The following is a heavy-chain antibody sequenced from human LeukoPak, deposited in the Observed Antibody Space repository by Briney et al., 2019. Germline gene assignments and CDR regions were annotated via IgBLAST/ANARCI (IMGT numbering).Heavy chain of an antibody. CDR3: AGRYCSSTSCYSDY. CDR2: IRYDGSNK. J-gene: IGHJ4*02. Sequence: PGGSLRLSCAASGFTFSSYGMHWVRRAPGKGLEWVAFIRYDGSNKYYADSVKGRFTTSRDNSKNTLYLQMNSLRAEDTAVYYCAGRYCSSTSCYSDYWGQGTLVTVSS. D-gene: IGHD2-2*02. V-gene: IGHV3-30*02. CDR1: GFTFSSYG.